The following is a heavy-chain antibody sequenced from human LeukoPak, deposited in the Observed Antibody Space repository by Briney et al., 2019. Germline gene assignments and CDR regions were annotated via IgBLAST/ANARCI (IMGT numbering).Heavy chain of an antibody. V-gene: IGHV3-11*04. CDR3: ARDDSSTSAEYFQH. Sequence: GGSLRLSCAASGFTFSDYYMSWIRQAPGKGLEWVSYISSSGSTIYYADSVKGRFTISRDNAKNSLYLQMNSLRAEDTAVYYCARDDSSTSAEYFQHWGQGTLVTVSS. CDR2: ISSSGSTI. J-gene: IGHJ1*01. D-gene: IGHD6-13*01. CDR1: GFTFSDYY.